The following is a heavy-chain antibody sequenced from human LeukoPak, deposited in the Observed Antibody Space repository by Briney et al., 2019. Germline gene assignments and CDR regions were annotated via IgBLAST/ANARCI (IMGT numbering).Heavy chain of an antibody. CDR2: ISYSSATI. V-gene: IGHV3-48*04. J-gene: IGHJ4*02. CDR3: ARGCGLHLSPASSYYDSRCRYIDD. CDR1: GFTFSDYS. D-gene: IGHD3-22*01. Sequence: GGSLRLSCVASGFTFSDYSMEWVRQAPGKGLEWISYISYSSATIYYADSVRGRFTTSRDNAKNSLYLQMNSLRAEDTAVYYCARGCGLHLSPASSYYDSRCRYIDDWGQGTLVTVSS.